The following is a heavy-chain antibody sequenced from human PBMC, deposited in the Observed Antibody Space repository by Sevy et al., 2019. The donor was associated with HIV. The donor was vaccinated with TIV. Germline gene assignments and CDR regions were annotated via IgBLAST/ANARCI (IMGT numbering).Heavy chain of an antibody. CDR3: AKGFCSGATCPRDYYYYGMDV. J-gene: IGHJ6*02. Sequence: GGSLRLSGSASEFTFSSYAMSWVRQAPGKGLEWVSSISGSGRFTYYADFVEGRFIISRDNSKNTLSVQMNSLRAEDTAVYYCAKGFCSGATCPRDYYYYGMDVWGQGTTVTVSS. CDR1: EFTFSSYA. D-gene: IGHD2-15*01. V-gene: IGHV3-23*01. CDR2: ISGSGRFT.